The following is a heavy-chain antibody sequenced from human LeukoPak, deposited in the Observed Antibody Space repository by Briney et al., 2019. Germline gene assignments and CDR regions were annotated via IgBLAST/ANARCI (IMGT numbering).Heavy chain of an antibody. CDR3: ARVDIAPKFGIDV. J-gene: IGHJ6*02. CDR2: IRSSSTYI. V-gene: IGHV3-21*01. Sequence: GGSLRLSCAASGFTFSSYSMNWVRQAPGKGLEWVSSIRSSSTYIYYADSVKGRFTMSRDNAKNSLYLQMNSLRADDTAVYYCARVDIAPKFGIDVWGQGTTVTVSS. D-gene: IGHD5-12*01. CDR1: GFTFSSYS.